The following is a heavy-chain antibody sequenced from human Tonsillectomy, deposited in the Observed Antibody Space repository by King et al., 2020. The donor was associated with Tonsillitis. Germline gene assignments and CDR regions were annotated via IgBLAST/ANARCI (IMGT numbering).Heavy chain of an antibody. J-gene: IGHJ6*02. CDR3: AKTAPRGYYYYYGLDV. V-gene: IGHV3-9*01. Sequence: QLVQSGGGLVQPGRSLRLSCAASGFTFDDYAMHWVRQVPGKGLEWGSGISWNSGSIGYADSVKGRFTISRDNAKNSLYLQMNSLRNEDTALYYCAKTAPRGYYYYYGLDVWGQGTTVTVSS. D-gene: IGHD3-10*01. CDR1: GFTFDDYA. CDR2: ISWNSGSI.